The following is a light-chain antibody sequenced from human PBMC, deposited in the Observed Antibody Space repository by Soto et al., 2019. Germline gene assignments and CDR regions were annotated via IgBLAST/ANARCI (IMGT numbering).Light chain of an antibody. CDR1: QSVSSHY. CDR2: GAS. J-gene: IGKJ4*01. Sequence: EIVLTQSPGTLPLSPGERATLSCRASQSVSSHYLAWYQQKPGQAPRLLIYGASTRATGIPDRFSGSGSGTDFTLTITRLEPEDFAVYSCQQYGSSPTFGGGTKVDIK. CDR3: QQYGSSPT. V-gene: IGKV3-20*01.